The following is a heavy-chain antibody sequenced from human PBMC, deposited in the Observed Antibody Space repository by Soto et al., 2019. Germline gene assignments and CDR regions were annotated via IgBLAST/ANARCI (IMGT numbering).Heavy chain of an antibody. CDR2: IISIFGTP. CDR3: ARDLVSGYDPGDY. V-gene: IGHV1-69*12. D-gene: IGHD5-12*01. CDR1: GGTFNSYV. J-gene: IGHJ4*02. Sequence: QVQLVQSGAEVKKPGSSVKVSCKASGGTFNSYVFNWVRQAPGQGLEWMGGIISIFGTPNYGQKFQGRVTITADESTSTGFMELSSLTSEDTAIYYCARDLVSGYDPGDYWGQGTLVTVSS.